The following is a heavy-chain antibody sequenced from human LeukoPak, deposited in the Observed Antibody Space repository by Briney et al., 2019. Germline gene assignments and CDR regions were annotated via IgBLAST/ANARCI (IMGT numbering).Heavy chain of an antibody. CDR3: ARDYYDSSGYANWFDP. CDR2: ISSSGSTI. CDR1: GFTFSSYE. D-gene: IGHD3-22*01. Sequence: GGSLRLSCAASGFTFSSYEMNWVRKAPGKGLEWVSYISSSGSTIYYADSVKGRFTISRDNAKNSLYLQMNSLRAEETAVYYCARDYYDSSGYANWFDPWGQGTLVTVSS. V-gene: IGHV3-48*03. J-gene: IGHJ5*02.